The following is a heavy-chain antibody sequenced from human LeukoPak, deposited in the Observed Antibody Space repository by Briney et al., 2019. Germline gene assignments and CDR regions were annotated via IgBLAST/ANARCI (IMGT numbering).Heavy chain of an antibody. CDR1: GFTDSSKY. Sequence: GGSLRLSCVASGFTDSSKYMSWVRQAPGKGLEWVSVIYSGGSTYYVDSVKGRFIISRDNSRDTLYLHMNSLRADDTAVYYCVRDLDYWGQGTLVTVSS. V-gene: IGHV3-53*01. J-gene: IGHJ4*02. CDR2: IYSGGST. CDR3: VRDLDY.